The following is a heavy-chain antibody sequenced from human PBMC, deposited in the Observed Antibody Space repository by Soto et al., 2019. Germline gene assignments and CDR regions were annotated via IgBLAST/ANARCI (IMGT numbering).Heavy chain of an antibody. J-gene: IGHJ4*02. D-gene: IGHD2-8*02. CDR3: ARGVVYWDY. Sequence: QVQLQESGPGLVKPSETLSLTCTVSGGSISSYYWSWIRQPPGKGLEWIGYIYYSGSTNYNPSLKSRVTISVDTSKNQFSLKLSSVTAADTAVYYCARGVVYWDYWGQGTLVTVSS. CDR1: GGSISSYY. V-gene: IGHV4-59*01. CDR2: IYYSGST.